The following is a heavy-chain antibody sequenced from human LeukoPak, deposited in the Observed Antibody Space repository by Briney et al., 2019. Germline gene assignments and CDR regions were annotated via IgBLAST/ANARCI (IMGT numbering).Heavy chain of an antibody. D-gene: IGHD6-13*01. CDR1: GDSVSSNSAA. V-gene: IGHV6-1*01. Sequence: SQTLSLTCAISGDSVSSNSAAWNWIRQSPSRGLEWLGRTYYRSKWYTDYAVSVKSRITINPDTSKNQFSLQLNSVTTEDTAVYYCARTISASGKNCFDSWGQGTLVTVSS. CDR2: TYYRSKWYT. CDR3: ARTISASGKNCFDS. J-gene: IGHJ5*01.